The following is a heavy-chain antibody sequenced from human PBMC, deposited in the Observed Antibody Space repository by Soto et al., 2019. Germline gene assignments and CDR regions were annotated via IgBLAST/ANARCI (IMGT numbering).Heavy chain of an antibody. CDR3: AKDKYTDSVRRVWFFDF. J-gene: IGHJ2*01. Sequence: EVQLLESGGGLVKSGGSLRLSCVASGFTFSKYAMTWVRQAPGKGLGWVSSISSKGMTTDYADSVKGRFTISRDNSRNTLSLQMDSLRGDDAALYYCAKDKYTDSVRRVWFFDFWGRGTLVTVSS. V-gene: IGHV3-23*01. CDR2: ISSKGMTT. CDR1: GFTFSKYA. D-gene: IGHD3-16*01.